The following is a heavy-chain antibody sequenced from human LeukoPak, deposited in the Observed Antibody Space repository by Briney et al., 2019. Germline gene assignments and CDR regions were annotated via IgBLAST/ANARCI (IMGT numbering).Heavy chain of an antibody. V-gene: IGHV3-30*03. Sequence: GGSLRLSCAASGFTFSSYSMNWVRQAPGKGLEWVAVISYDGSNKYYADSVKGRFTISRDNSKNTLYLQMNSLRAEDTAVYYCARDKSGSYLYDAFDIWGQGTMVTVSS. D-gene: IGHD1-26*01. CDR2: ISYDGSNK. J-gene: IGHJ3*02. CDR1: GFTFSSYS. CDR3: ARDKSGSYLYDAFDI.